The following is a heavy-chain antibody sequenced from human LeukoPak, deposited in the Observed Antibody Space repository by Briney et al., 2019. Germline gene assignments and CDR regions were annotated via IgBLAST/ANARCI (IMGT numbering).Heavy chain of an antibody. J-gene: IGHJ4*02. CDR1: GYSISSGYY. D-gene: IGHD6-13*01. CDR3: AREYESGYSSSWYLAEHYFDY. V-gene: IGHV4-38-2*02. Sequence: SESLSLTCAVSGYSISSGYYWCCSRQPPGEGLGWIGIIYHGGSTYYNPSLKRRVTISVDTSKNQFSLKLSSVTAADTAVYYCAREYESGYSSSWYLAEHYFDYWGQGTLVTVSS. CDR2: IYHGGST.